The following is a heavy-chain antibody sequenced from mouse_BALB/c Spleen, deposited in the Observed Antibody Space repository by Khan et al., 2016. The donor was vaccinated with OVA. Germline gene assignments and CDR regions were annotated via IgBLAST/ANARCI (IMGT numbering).Heavy chain of an antibody. CDR3: ARQGYGGGCAY. D-gene: IGHD1-1*01. J-gene: IGHJ3*01. CDR1: GFTFSSYG. V-gene: IGHV5-6*01. CDR2: IISGDIYT. Sequence: EVELVESGGDLVKPGGSLKLSCAASGFTFSSYGMSWVRQTPDKRLEWVAIIISGDIYTYYPDSVKGRFTISRDNAKNTLYLQMSSLKSEDTAMYYCARQGYGGGCAYWGQGTLVTVSA.